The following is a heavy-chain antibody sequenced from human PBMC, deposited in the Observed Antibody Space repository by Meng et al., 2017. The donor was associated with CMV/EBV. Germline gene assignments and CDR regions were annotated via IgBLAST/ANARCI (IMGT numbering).Heavy chain of an antibody. CDR1: RLTLSGYG. D-gene: IGHD2-21*01. J-gene: IGHJ4*01. CDR3: ARGVPLGIIYSFDY. V-gene: IGHV1-18*01. CDR2: ISFYNGHT. Sequence: QGQTGEVGVEMKKAGGQVKGILQCSRLTLSGYGISLVPKAPGTGLEWMGWISFYNGHTNLAQNLQGRVTMTTETSTSTAYVELRSLRSDDTAIYYCARGVPLGIIYSFDYWGQGTLVTVSS.